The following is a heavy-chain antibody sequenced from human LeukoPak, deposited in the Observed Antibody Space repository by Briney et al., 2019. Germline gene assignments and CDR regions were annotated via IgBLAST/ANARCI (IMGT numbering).Heavy chain of an antibody. CDR2: ISAYNGNT. CDR1: GYTFTSYG. Sequence: GASVKVSCKASGYTFTSYGISWVRQAPGQGLEWMGWISAYNGNTNYAQKFQGRVTITADESTSTAYMELSSLRSEDTAVYYCARAVLAARPGGGPTYYYYYMDVWGQGPTVIVSS. V-gene: IGHV1-18*01. CDR3: ARAVLAARPGGGPTYYYYYMDV. D-gene: IGHD6-6*01. J-gene: IGHJ6*03.